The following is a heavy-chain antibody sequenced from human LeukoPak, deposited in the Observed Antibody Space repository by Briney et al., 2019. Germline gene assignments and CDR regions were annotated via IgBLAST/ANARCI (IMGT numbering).Heavy chain of an antibody. CDR3: ARDESSPGPDFDY. CDR2: VNPNSGGT. J-gene: IGHJ4*02. Sequence: GASVKISCKASGYSFNSQGMNWVRQAPGQGLEWMGWVNPNSGGTNYAQKFQGRVTMTRDTSISTAYMELSRLRSDDTAVYYCARDESSPGPDFDYWGQGTLVTVSS. V-gene: IGHV1-2*02. D-gene: IGHD6-13*01. CDR1: GYSFNSQG.